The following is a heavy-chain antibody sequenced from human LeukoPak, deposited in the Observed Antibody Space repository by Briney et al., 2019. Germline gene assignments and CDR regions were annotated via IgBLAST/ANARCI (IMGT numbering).Heavy chain of an antibody. V-gene: IGHV3-48*03. J-gene: IGHJ4*02. CDR1: GFTFSSYE. CDR2: ISSSGSTI. D-gene: IGHD5-24*01. Sequence: GGSLRLSCAASGFTFSSYEMNWVRQAPGKGLEWVSYISSSGSTIYYADSVKGRFTISRDNAKNSLYLQMNNLRAEDTAVYYCARSHKRWLQFPGYWGQGTLVTVSS. CDR3: ARSHKRWLQFPGY.